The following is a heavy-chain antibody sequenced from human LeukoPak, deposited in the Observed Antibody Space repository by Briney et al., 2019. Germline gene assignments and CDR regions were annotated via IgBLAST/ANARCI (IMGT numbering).Heavy chain of an antibody. CDR3: AKTSSWPYCFDC. V-gene: IGHV3-23*01. CDR2: ISNSGATT. CDR1: GFAFTNYA. D-gene: IGHD2-15*01. J-gene: IGHJ4*02. Sequence: GGSLRLSCAASGFAFTNYAMSWVRQAPGEGLEWVSGISNSGATTYYADSVKGRFTISRDNFKNTLYLQMNSLRADDTAVYYCAKTSSWPYCFDCWGQGTLVTVSS.